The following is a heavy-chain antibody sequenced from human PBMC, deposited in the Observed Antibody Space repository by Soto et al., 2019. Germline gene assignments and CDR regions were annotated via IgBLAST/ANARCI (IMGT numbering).Heavy chain of an antibody. D-gene: IGHD1-7*01. V-gene: IGHV3-33*03. Sequence: QAQLVESGGGVVQPGTSLRLSCAASGFTISTHGMHWVRQARGKGLEWLANIWYDGSNKFYAESVKGRFSISKDNSKNTLYLQMSSLRAEDTAVYYCAAATTWNFHFPYWGQGTQVTVSS. CDR2: IWYDGSNK. CDR3: AAATTWNFHFPY. CDR1: GFTISTHG. J-gene: IGHJ4*02.